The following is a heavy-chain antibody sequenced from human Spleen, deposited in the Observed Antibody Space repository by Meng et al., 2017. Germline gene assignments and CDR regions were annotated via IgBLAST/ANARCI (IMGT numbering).Heavy chain of an antibody. Sequence: VQLQDSGPGLVAPSGSLSLICAGSGVSVSNSYWWGWVRQPPGKGLEWIGEIFHSGSTNYNPSLKSRVTISVDKSKNQFSLKVTSVTAADTAVYYCAREGSTPMVHNWHFDLWGRGTLVTVSS. CDR1: GVSVSNSYW. CDR2: IFHSGST. V-gene: IGHV4-4*02. J-gene: IGHJ2*01. CDR3: AREGSTPMVHNWHFDL. D-gene: IGHD5-18*01.